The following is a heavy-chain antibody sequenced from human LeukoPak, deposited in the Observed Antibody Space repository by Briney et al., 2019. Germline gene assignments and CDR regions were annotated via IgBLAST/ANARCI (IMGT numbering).Heavy chain of an antibody. J-gene: IGHJ5*02. CDR3: AKDWHILTGRNCFDP. V-gene: IGHV1-18*01. Sequence: ASVKVSCKTSGYTFTSYGISWVRQAPGQGLEWMGWVTSYNGDANYAQKFQGRVTMSADTSTSTAYMELRSLRFDDTAIYYCAKDWHILTGRNCFDPWGQGTLVTVSS. D-gene: IGHD3-9*01. CDR1: GYTFTSYG. CDR2: VTSYNGDA.